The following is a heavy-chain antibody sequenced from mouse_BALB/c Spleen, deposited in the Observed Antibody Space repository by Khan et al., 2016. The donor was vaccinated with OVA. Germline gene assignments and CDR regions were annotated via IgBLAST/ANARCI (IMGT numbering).Heavy chain of an antibody. CDR3: ARSTYRYAFVY. V-gene: IGHV3-8*02. CDR1: GDSITTGY. Sequence: EVQLQESGPSLVKPSQTLSLTCSATGDSITTGYWNWIRKFPGNKLEYMGYIIYTGYTYYNPSLKSRISITRHTSHNQYYLQLNSVTDEDTVTYYCARSTYRYAFVYWGQGTLVTVSA. J-gene: IGHJ3*01. D-gene: IGHD2-14*01. CDR2: IIYTGYT.